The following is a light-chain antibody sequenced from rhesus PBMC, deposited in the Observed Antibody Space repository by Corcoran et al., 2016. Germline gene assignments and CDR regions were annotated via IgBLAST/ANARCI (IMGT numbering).Light chain of an antibody. CDR2: AAS. V-gene: IGKV1S8*01. CDR3: XXXXXXXFX. Sequence: XQSPSALSASXXXRVTXSCRASQNIYSXLXWYQQKPGKAPNLLIYAASSLQTGIPSRFSGIGSGTDFTLTISSLQPEDSXXYYCXXXXXXXFXXGPGXXXXXX. CDR1: QNIYSX. J-gene: IGKJ3*01.